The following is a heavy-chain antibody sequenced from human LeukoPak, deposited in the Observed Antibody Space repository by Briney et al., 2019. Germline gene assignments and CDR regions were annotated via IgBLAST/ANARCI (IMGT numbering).Heavy chain of an antibody. J-gene: IGHJ6*03. CDR3: AKSVRGGNYYYMDF. Sequence: GGSLRLSCAASGFTFSSYAMSWLPQAPGKGLEWVSAISGSGGSTYYADSVKGRFTISRDNSKNTLYLQMDNLRAEDTAVYYCAKSVRGGNYYYMDFWGKGTTVTVSS. V-gene: IGHV3-23*01. CDR1: GFTFSSYA. CDR2: ISGSGGST. D-gene: IGHD3-10*01.